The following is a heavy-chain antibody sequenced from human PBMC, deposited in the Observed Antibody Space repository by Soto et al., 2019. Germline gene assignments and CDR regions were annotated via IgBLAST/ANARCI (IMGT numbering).Heavy chain of an antibody. CDR1: VGSFSGYY. CDR3: ARGPAPYYYYSSGQIYFDY. V-gene: IGHV4-34*01. D-gene: IGHD3-22*01. J-gene: IGHJ4*02. CDR2: INHSGST. Sequence: SETLSLTCTVYVGSFSGYYWSWIRQPPGKGLEWIGEINHSGSTNYNPSLKSRVTISVDTSKNQFSLKLSSVTAADTAVYYCARGPAPYYYYSSGQIYFDYWGQGTLVTVSS.